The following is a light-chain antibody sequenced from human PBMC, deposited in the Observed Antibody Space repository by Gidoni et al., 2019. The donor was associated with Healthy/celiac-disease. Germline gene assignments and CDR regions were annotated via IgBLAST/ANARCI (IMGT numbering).Light chain of an antibody. CDR2: GAS. Sequence: EIVLTQSPGTLSLSPGERATVSCRASQSVSSSYLAWYQQKPGQATRLLIYGASSRATGIPDRFSGSGSGTDFTLTISRLEPEDFAVYYCQQYGSSPLTFGGGTKVEIK. V-gene: IGKV3-20*01. CDR3: QQYGSSPLT. J-gene: IGKJ4*01. CDR1: QSVSSSY.